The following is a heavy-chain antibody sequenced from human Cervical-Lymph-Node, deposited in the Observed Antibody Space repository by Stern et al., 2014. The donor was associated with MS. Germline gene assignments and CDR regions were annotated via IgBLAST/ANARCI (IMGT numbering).Heavy chain of an antibody. Sequence: VQLVESGGGVVQPGRSLRLSCAASGFTFSSYGMHWVRQAPGKGLEWVAVISYDGDNKYYADSVKGRFTISRDNSKNTLYLQMNSLRAEDTAVYYCAKDQIGWYYDILTGGSGGMDVWGQGTTVTVSS. CDR2: ISYDGDNK. D-gene: IGHD3-9*01. CDR3: AKDQIGWYYDILTGGSGGMDV. V-gene: IGHV3-30*18. J-gene: IGHJ6*02. CDR1: GFTFSSYG.